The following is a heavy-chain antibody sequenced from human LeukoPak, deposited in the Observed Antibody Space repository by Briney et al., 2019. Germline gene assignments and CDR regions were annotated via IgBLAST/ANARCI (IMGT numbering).Heavy chain of an antibody. CDR2: ISGSGDST. CDR3: AKAGPSYCSSTSCYRIYFDY. Sequence: GGSLRLSCAASGSTFSSYAMSWVRQAPGKGLEWVSTISGSGDSTYYADSVKGRFTISRDNSKNTLYLQMNSLRAEDTEDTAVYYCAKAGPSYCSSTSCYRIYFDYWGQGTLVTVSS. CDR1: GSTFSSYA. D-gene: IGHD2-2*01. V-gene: IGHV3-23*01. J-gene: IGHJ4*02.